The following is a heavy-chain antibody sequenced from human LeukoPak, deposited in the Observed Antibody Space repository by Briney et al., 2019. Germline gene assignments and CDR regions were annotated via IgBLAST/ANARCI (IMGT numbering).Heavy chain of an antibody. CDR1: GFTFSSYA. CDR3: AKDRPYYDILTGYLDY. Sequence: PGGSLRLSCAASGFTFSSYAMSWVRQAPGKGLEWVSAISGSGGSTYYAASVKGRFTISRDNSKNTLYLRMNSLRAEDAAVYYCAKDRPYYDILTGYLDYWGQGTLVTVSS. D-gene: IGHD3-9*01. J-gene: IGHJ4*02. V-gene: IGHV3-23*01. CDR2: ISGSGGST.